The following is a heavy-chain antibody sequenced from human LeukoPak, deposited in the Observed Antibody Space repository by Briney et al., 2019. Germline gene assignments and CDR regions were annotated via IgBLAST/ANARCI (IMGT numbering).Heavy chain of an antibody. CDR1: GGSFSGYY. CDR3: ARSDWFDP. J-gene: IGHJ5*02. CDR2: INHSGST. V-gene: IGHV4-34*01. Sequence: SETLSLTCAVYGGSFSGYYWSWIRQPPGKGLEWIGEINHSGSTNYNPSLKSRVTISVDTSKNQFSLKLSSVTAADTAVYYCARSDWFDPWGQGTLVTVSS.